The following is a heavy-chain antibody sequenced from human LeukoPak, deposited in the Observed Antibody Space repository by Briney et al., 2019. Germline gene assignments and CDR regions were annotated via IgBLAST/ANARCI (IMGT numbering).Heavy chain of an antibody. J-gene: IGHJ4*02. Sequence: PGGSLRLSRAASGFTFSSFAMSWVRQAPGKGLEWVSAISVSGGSTYYAESVKGRFTISRDNSKNTLYLQMNSLRVEDTAVYYCAKLRDSSGWRFDYWGQGTLVTVSS. V-gene: IGHV3-23*01. CDR3: AKLRDSSGWRFDY. CDR1: GFTFSSFA. CDR2: ISVSGGST. D-gene: IGHD6-19*01.